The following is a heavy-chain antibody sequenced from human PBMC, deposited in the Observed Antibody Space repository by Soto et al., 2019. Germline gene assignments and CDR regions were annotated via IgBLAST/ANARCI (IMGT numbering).Heavy chain of an antibody. CDR3: SRGSSGYVFDY. CDR1: GFTFSDYY. J-gene: IGHJ4*02. D-gene: IGHD3-22*01. CDR2: TRNKPNTYTT. V-gene: IGHV3-72*01. Sequence: EVHLVESGGGLVQPGGSLRLSCAGSGFTFSDYYMDWVRQAPGKGLEWVGRTRNKPNTYTTEYAASVKGRFTISRDDSKNSLYLQMNSLKPEDTAVYYCSRGSSGYVFDYWGQGTLVTVSS.